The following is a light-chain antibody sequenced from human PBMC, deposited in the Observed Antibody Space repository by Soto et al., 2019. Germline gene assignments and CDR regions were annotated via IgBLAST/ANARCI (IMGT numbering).Light chain of an antibody. V-gene: IGKV1-33*01. CDR1: QDISNY. CDR3: QQYDNLPH. Sequence: DIQMTQSPSSLSASVGDRVTITCQASQDISNYLNWYQQKPGKAPKLLIYDASNLETGVPSRFSGSGSGTDFTFNISSLQPEDIATYYCQQYDNLPHFGGGTKVEIK. CDR2: DAS. J-gene: IGKJ4*01.